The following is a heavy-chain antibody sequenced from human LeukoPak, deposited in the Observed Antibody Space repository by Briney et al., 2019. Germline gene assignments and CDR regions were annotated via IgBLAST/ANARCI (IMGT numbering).Heavy chain of an antibody. D-gene: IGHD6-13*01. CDR2: INTYTGNP. J-gene: IGHJ4*02. Sequence: ASVKVSCKASGYIFSSYVMNWVRQAPGQGLEWTGWINTYTGNPTYAQGFTGRFVFSLDTSVSTTYLQISSLMAEDTAVYFCARDTAGTIDYWGQGTLVTVSS. CDR3: ARDTAGTIDY. CDR1: GYIFSSYV. V-gene: IGHV7-4-1*02.